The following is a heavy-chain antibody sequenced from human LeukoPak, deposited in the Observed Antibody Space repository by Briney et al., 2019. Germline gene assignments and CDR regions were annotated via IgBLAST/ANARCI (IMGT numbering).Heavy chain of an antibody. V-gene: IGHV4-34*01. J-gene: IGHJ5*02. D-gene: IGHD3-10*01. CDR3: ARGYYGSGSYGWFDP. CDR2: INHSGST. Sequence: SETLSLTCAVYGGSFSGYYWSWIRQPPGKGLEWLGEINHSGSTNYNPSLKSRVTISVDTSKNQFSLKLSSVTAADTAVYYCARGYYGSGSYGWFDPWGQGTLVTVSS. CDR1: GGSFSGYY.